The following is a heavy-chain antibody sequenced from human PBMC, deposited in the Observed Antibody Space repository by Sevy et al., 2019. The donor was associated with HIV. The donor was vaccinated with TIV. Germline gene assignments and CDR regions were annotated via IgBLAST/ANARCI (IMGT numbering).Heavy chain of an antibody. V-gene: IGHV3-48*02. CDR2: ISSSSSTI. J-gene: IGHJ6*03. D-gene: IGHD6-19*01. Sequence: QLGGSLRLSCAASGFTFSSYSMNWVRQAPGKGLEWVSYISSSSSTIYYADSVKGRFTISRDNAKNSLYLQMNSLRDEDTAVYYCVLNIAVAGPSYYYYYMDVWGKGTTVTVSS. CDR1: GFTFSSYS. CDR3: VLNIAVAGPSYYYYYMDV.